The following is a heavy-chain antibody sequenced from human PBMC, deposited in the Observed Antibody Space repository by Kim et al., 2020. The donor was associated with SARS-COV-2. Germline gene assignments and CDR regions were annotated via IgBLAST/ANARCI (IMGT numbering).Heavy chain of an antibody. Sequence: GESLKISCKGSGYSFTSYWIGWVRQMPGKGLEWMGIIYPGDSDTRYSPSFQGQVTISADKSISTAYLQWSSLKASDTAMYYCARQTYCGGDCYSGHWYFDLWGRGTLVTVSS. CDR1: GYSFTSYW. J-gene: IGHJ2*01. D-gene: IGHD2-21*02. V-gene: IGHV5-51*01. CDR2: IYPGDSDT. CDR3: ARQTYCGGDCYSGHWYFDL.